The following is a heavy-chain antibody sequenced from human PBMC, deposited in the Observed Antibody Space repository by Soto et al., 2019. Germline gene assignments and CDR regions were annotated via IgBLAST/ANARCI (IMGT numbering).Heavy chain of an antibody. CDR2: IYYSGST. D-gene: IGHD6-6*01. J-gene: IGHJ6*02. CDR3: AREKDSSSPYYYYYYGMDV. Sequence: SETLSLTCTVSGGSISSYYWSWIRQPPGKGLEWIGYIYYSGSTNYNPSLKSRVTISVDTSKNQFSLKLSSVTAADTAVYYCAREKDSSSPYYYYYYGMDVWGQGTTVTVSS. V-gene: IGHV4-59*01. CDR1: GGSISSYY.